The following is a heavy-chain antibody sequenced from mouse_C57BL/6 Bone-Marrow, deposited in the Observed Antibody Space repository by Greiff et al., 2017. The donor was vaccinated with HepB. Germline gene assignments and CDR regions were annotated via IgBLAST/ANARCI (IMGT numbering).Heavy chain of an antibody. J-gene: IGHJ3*01. CDR3: ARQVNWAVFAY. V-gene: IGHV5-6*01. CDR1: GFTFSSYG. D-gene: IGHD4-1*01. CDR2: ISSGGSYT. Sequence: EVQLQQSGGDLVKPGGSLKLSCAASGFTFSSYGMSWVRQTPDKRLEWVATISSGGSYTYYPDSVKGRFTISRDNAKNTLYLQMSSLKSEDTAMYYCARQVNWAVFAYWGQGTLVTVSA.